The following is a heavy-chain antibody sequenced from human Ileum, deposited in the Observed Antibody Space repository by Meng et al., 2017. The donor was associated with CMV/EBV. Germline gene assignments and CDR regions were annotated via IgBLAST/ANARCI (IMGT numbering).Heavy chain of an antibody. D-gene: IGHD2-15*01. CDR1: GFPFPHYA. J-gene: IGHJ4*02. CDR2: ITDTAGDT. V-gene: IGHV3-23*01. Sequence: SGFPFPHYAMAWVRQAPGEGLEWISAITDTAGDTYHADSVRGRFTISRDNSKNTLYLQMNSLRAEDTAIYYCATGSDSSRPYYFDYWGQGALVTVSS. CDR3: ATGSDSSRPYYFDY.